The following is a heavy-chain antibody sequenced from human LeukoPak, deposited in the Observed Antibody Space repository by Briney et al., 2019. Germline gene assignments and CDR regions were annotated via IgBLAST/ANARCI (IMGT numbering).Heavy chain of an antibody. CDR1: GGSISSSSYY. J-gene: IGHJ4*02. CDR3: ARSLWFGELSSFDFDY. D-gene: IGHD3-10*01. Sequence: PSETLSLTCTVSGGSISSSSYYWGWIRQPPGKGLEWIGSIYYSGSTYYNPSLKSRVTISVDTSKNQFSLKLSSVTAADTAVYYCARSLWFGELSSFDFDYWGQGTLVTVSS. V-gene: IGHV4-39*07. CDR2: IYYSGST.